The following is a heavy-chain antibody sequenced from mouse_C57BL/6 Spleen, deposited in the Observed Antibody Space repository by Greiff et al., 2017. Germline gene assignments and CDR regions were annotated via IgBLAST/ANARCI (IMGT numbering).Heavy chain of an antibody. CDR2: IYPGDGDT. CDR1: GYAFSSSW. J-gene: IGHJ3*01. V-gene: IGHV1-82*01. D-gene: IGHD2-4*01. Sequence: VQLQQSGPELVKPGASVKISCKASGYAFSSSWMNWVKQRPGKGLEWIGRIYPGDGDTNYNGKFKGKATLTAVKSYSTAYMQISSLTSEDSAVYFCADDYFAYWGQGTLVTVSA. CDR3: ADDYFAY.